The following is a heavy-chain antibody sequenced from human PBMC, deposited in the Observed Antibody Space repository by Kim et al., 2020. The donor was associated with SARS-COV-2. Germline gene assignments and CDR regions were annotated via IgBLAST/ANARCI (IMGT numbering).Heavy chain of an antibody. V-gene: IGHV5-51*01. D-gene: IGHD2-15*01. Sequence: RYSPSLQGHVTISVDQSIGTAYLHWSSLQASDTAIYYCARREEDLDAFDIWGQGTMVTVSS. CDR3: ARREEDLDAFDI. J-gene: IGHJ3*02.